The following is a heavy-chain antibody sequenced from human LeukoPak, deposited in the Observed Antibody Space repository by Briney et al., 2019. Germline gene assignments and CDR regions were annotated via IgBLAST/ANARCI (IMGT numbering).Heavy chain of an antibody. CDR2: INHSGST. CDR3: ARGRSGNTVTSRSLNY. V-gene: IGHV4-34*01. CDR1: GGSFSGYY. Sequence: SETLSLTCAVYGGSFSGYYWSWICQPPGKGLEWIGEINHSGSTNYNPSLKSRVTISVDTSKNQFSLKLSSVTAADTAVYYCARGRSGNTVTSRSLNYWGQGTLVTVSS. D-gene: IGHD3-10*01. J-gene: IGHJ4*02.